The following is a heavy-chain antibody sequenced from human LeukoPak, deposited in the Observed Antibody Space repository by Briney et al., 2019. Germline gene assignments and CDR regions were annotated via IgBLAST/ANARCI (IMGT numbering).Heavy chain of an antibody. D-gene: IGHD3-10*01. CDR2: IDPSDSYT. V-gene: IGHV5-10-1*01. CDR1: GYSFTSYW. J-gene: IGHJ6*04. CDR3: ARQTVVRGVYYYGMDV. Sequence: GESLRISCKGSGYSFTSYWISWVRQMPGKGLEWMGRIDPSDSYTNYSPSFQGHVTISADKSISTAYLQWSSLKASDTAMYYCARQTVVRGVYYYGMDVWGKGTTVTVSS.